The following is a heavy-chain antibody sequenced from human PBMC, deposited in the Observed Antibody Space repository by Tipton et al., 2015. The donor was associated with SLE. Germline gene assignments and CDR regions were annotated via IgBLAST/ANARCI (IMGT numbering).Heavy chain of an antibody. CDR1: GGSVSGHY. J-gene: IGHJ3*02. CDR2: INHSGRT. D-gene: IGHD5/OR15-5a*01. V-gene: IGHV4-34*01. CDR3: ARTVMSRGAFDI. Sequence: TLSLTCAVYGGSVSGHYWSWIRQPPGKGLEWIGEINHSGRTNCNPSLKSRVTISVDTSKNQFSLKLSSVTAADTAVYYCARTVMSRGAFDIWGQGTMVTVSS.